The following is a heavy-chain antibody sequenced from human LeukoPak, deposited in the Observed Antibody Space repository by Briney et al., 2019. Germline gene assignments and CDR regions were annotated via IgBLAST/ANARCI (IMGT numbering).Heavy chain of an antibody. CDR2: IKQDGSEK. V-gene: IGHV3-7*05. Sequence: GGSLRLSCAASGFSSSSHWMFWVRQAQGRGREWVANIKQDGSEKYYVDSVKGRFTISRDNAKNSLYLQMNSLRAEDTAIYYCARYYDFWSSIDYWGQGTLVTVSS. D-gene: IGHD3-3*01. CDR3: ARYYDFWSSIDY. J-gene: IGHJ4*02. CDR1: GFSSSSHW.